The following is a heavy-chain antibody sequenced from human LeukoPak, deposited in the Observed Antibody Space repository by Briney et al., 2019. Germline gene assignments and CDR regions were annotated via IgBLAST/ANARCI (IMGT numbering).Heavy chain of an antibody. J-gene: IGHJ5*02. V-gene: IGHV4-34*01. Sequence: SETLSLTCAVYGGSFSGYYWSSIRQPPGKGLEWIGEINHSGSTHYNPSLKSRVTISVDTSKNQFSLKLSSVTAADTAVYYCARRSSSRRTYNWFDPWGQGTLVTVSS. CDR3: ARRSSSRRTYNWFDP. CDR1: GGSFSGYY. D-gene: IGHD6-13*01. CDR2: INHSGST.